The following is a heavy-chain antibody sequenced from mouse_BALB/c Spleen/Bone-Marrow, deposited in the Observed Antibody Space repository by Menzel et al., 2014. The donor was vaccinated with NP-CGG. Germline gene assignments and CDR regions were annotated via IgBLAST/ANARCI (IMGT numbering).Heavy chain of an antibody. CDR1: GFTLSDYY. D-gene: IGHD1-1*01. CDR3: ARGSSYFDY. J-gene: IGHJ2*01. CDR2: ISDGGSYT. Sequence: EVNVVESGGGLVKPGGSLKLSCAASGFTLSDYYMYWFRQTPEKRLEWVATISDGGSYTYYPDSVKGRFTISRDNAKNNLYLQMSSLKSEDTAMYYCARGSSYFDYWGQGTTLTVSS. V-gene: IGHV5-4*02.